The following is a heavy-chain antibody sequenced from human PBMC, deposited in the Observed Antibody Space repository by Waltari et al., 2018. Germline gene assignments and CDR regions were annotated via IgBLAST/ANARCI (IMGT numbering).Heavy chain of an antibody. CDR2: INHSGST. V-gene: IGHV4-34*01. CDR1: GGSFSGYY. CDR3: ARAWISLILGATSAFDI. Sequence: QVQLQQWGAGLLKPSETLSLTRAVSGGSFSGYYWSWIRQPPGKWLEWIGQINHSGSTNYNPSLKSRVTISVDTSKNQFSLKLSSVTAADTAVYYCARAWISLILGATSAFDIWGQGTMVTVS. D-gene: IGHD1-26*01. J-gene: IGHJ3*02.